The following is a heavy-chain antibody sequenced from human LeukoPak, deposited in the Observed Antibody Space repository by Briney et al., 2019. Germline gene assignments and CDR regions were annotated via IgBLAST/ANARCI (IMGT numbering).Heavy chain of an antibody. Sequence: GGSLRLSCAASGFTFSSYAMGWVRQAPGKGLEWVSAISGSGGSTYYADSVKGRFTISRDNSKNTLYLQMNSLRAEDTAVYYCAKPLMITFGGVIVIPAGFDYWGQGTLVTVSS. CDR3: AKPLMITFGGVIVIPAGFDY. V-gene: IGHV3-23*01. D-gene: IGHD3-16*02. J-gene: IGHJ4*02. CDR1: GFTFSSYA. CDR2: ISGSGGST.